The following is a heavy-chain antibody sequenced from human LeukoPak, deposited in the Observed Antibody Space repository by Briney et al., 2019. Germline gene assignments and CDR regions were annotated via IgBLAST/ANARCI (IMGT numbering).Heavy chain of an antibody. V-gene: IGHV4-34*01. CDR2: INHSGST. Sequence: SETLSLTCAVYGGSFSGYYWSWIRQPPGKGLEWIGEINHSGSTYYNPSLKSRVTISVDTSKNQFSLKLSSVTAADTAVYYCARVMYSGSYNPSAWFDPWGQGTLVTVSS. D-gene: IGHD1-26*01. CDR3: ARVMYSGSYNPSAWFDP. J-gene: IGHJ5*02. CDR1: GGSFSGYY.